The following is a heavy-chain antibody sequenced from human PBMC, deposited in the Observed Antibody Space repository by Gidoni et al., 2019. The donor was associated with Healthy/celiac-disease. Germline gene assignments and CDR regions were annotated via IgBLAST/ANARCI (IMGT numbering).Heavy chain of an antibody. Sequence: EVQVVESGGGLVQPGGSLRISCAASGFPFSRYWMSWVRQAPGKGMGWGAKRKQDGSESYYVDSVKGRFTISRDNAKNSLYLQMNSLRVEDTAVYYCARGSFGSGTYYESNWFDPWGQGTLVIVSS. CDR2: RKQDGSES. D-gene: IGHD3-10*01. J-gene: IGHJ5*02. CDR3: ARGSFGSGTYYESNWFDP. V-gene: IGHV3-7*04. CDR1: GFPFSRYW.